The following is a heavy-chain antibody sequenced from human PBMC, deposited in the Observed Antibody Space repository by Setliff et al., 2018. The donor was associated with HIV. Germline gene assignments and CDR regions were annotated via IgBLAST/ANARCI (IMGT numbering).Heavy chain of an antibody. V-gene: IGHV4-38-2*02. CDR1: GYSISSDYY. J-gene: IGHJ2*01. D-gene: IGHD3-10*01. CDR2: IYHTGST. CDR3: ATPPIAGVRGYPQGWYFDL. Sequence: SETLFLTCTVSGYSISSDYYWGWIRQPPGKGLEWIGSIYHTGSTYYNPSLKSRVTISVDTSKNQFSLKLTSVTAADTAVYYCATPPIAGVRGYPQGWYFDLWGRGTLVTVSS.